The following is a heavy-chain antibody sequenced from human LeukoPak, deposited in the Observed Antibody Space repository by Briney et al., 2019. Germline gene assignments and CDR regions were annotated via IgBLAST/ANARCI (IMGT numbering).Heavy chain of an antibody. CDR1: GFTFDDYA. CDR2: ISGDGGST. D-gene: IGHD5-18*01. V-gene: IGHV3-43*02. Sequence: PGGSLRLSCAASGFTFDDYAMRWVRQAPGKGLEWVSLISGDGGSTYYADSVKGRFTISRDNSKNSLYLQMNSLRTEDTALYYCAKDSGYSYGFWGYYYYYGMDVWGQGTTVTVSS. J-gene: IGHJ6*02. CDR3: AKDSGYSYGFWGYYYYYGMDV.